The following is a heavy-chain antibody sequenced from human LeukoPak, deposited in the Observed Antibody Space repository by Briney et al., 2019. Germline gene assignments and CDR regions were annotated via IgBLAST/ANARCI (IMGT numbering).Heavy chain of an antibody. CDR2: ISASGGMM. J-gene: IGHJ4*02. V-gene: IGHV3-11*01. D-gene: IGHD4/OR15-4a*01. CDR1: GFRFDDYY. CDR3: ARHMVLSPCDY. Sequence: GESLKISCAASGFRFDDYYLSWIRQAPGKGLEWISFISASGGMMDHAGSVKGRFTISRDNAKNSVYLEMNNLRAEDTAVYHCARHMVLSPCDYWGPGTLVTVSS.